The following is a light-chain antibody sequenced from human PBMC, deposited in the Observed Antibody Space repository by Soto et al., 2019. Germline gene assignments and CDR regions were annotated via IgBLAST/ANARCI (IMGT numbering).Light chain of an antibody. CDR3: QHTIHPTT. J-gene: IGKJ1*01. CDR2: GAS. V-gene: IGKV3-20*01. CDR1: QSVSSNY. Sequence: CQIPLPLSPGARATLSCRASQSVSSNYLGWYQKKPGQAPRLLIYGASRRATGIPDRFSGSGSGTDFTLSISRMEPEYYVVYWCQHTIHPTTFGQGTRVDIK.